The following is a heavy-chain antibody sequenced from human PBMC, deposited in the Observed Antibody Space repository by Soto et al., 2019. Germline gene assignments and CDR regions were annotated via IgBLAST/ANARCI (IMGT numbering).Heavy chain of an antibody. Sequence: QVQLVQSGAEVRTPGASVKVSCKASGYTFTSYDINWVRQATGQGPEWMGWMNPDSGDTGYVQNFQGRVTMTRNTAISTAYMELSGLRSEDPAVYYCARSVGGSNVNFDYWGQGTLVTVSS. V-gene: IGHV1-8*01. CDR3: ARSVGGSNVNFDY. CDR1: GYTFTSYD. D-gene: IGHD3-10*01. CDR2: MNPDSGDT. J-gene: IGHJ4*02.